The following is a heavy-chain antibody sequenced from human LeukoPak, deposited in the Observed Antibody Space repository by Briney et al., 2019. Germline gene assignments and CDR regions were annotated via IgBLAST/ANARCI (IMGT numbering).Heavy chain of an antibody. D-gene: IGHD1-14*01. CDR2: ISSSGTTV. V-gene: IGHV3-48*03. Sequence: GGSLRLSCAASGLTFREYEMNWARQAPGKGLEWVSYISSSGTTVYYPDSVKGRFSISRDNAKNSLYLQMNSLRAEDTAVYFCAAKEGTQSDFDYWGQGTLVTVSS. J-gene: IGHJ4*02. CDR3: AAKEGTQSDFDY. CDR1: GLTFREYE.